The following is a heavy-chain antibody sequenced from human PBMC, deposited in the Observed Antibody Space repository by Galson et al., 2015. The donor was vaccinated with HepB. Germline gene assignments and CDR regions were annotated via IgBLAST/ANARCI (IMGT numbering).Heavy chain of an antibody. J-gene: IGHJ4*02. CDR1: GGSLTGYT. Sequence: TLSLTCGVYGGSLTGYTWSWIRQPPGKGLGWIGEVNHGSITNYNPSLKSRVTISLDRSKSQFSLNLTSVTAADTAVYYCARGYLGYCSSISCPEGYWGQGTLVTVYS. CDR2: VNHGSIT. CDR3: ARGYLGYCSSISCPEGY. D-gene: IGHD2-2*01. V-gene: IGHV4-34*01.